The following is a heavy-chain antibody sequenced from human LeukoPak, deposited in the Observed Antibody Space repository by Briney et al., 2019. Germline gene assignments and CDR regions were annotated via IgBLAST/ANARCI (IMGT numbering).Heavy chain of an antibody. CDR3: AREWFGREMATISATDY. Sequence: ASVKVSCKASGYTFTGYYMHWVRQAPGQGLEWMGWINPNSGGTNYAQKFQGRVTMTRDTSISTAYMELSRLRSDDTAVYYCAREWFGREMATISATDYWGQGTLVTVSS. D-gene: IGHD5-24*01. V-gene: IGHV1-2*02. CDR2: INPNSGGT. J-gene: IGHJ4*02. CDR1: GYTFTGYY.